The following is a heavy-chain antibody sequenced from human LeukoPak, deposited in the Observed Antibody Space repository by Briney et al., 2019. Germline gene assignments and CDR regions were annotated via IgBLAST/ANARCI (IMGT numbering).Heavy chain of an antibody. V-gene: IGHV1-18*01. Sequence: GASVKVSCKASGYTFTRYGITWVRQAPGQGLEWMGWISTYNGKTNYAQKVQDRVTMTTDTSTSIVYMELRSLRSDDTALYYCARDFSNFSYGTWFDPWGQGTLVTVSS. J-gene: IGHJ5*02. CDR1: GYTFTRYG. D-gene: IGHD1-1*01. CDR3: ARDFSNFSYGTWFDP. CDR2: ISTYNGKT.